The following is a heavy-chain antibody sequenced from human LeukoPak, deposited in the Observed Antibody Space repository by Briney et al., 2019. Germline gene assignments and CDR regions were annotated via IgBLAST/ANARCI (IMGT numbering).Heavy chain of an antibody. J-gene: IGHJ3*02. CDR2: FDPEDGET. CDR3: ATVGLGSPLVQAGAFDI. CDR1: GYTLTELF. V-gene: IGHV1-24*01. Sequence: GASVKVSCKVSGYTLTELFMHWVRQAPGKGLEWMGGFDPEDGETIYAQKFQGRVTMTEDTSTDTAYMELSSLRSEDTAVYYCATVGLGSPLVQAGAFDIWGQGTMVTVSS. D-gene: IGHD1-26*01.